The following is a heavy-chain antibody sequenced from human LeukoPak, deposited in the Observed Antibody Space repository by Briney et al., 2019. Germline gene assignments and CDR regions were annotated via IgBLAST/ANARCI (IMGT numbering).Heavy chain of an antibody. Sequence: PSQTLSLTCTVSGGSISSGSYYWSWIRQPAGKGLEWIGRIYTSGSTSYNPSLKSRVTISVDTSKNQFSLKLSSVTAADTAVYYCARSDIVVVPAAMDAFDIWGQGTMVTVSS. CDR3: ARSDIVVVPAAMDAFDI. CDR1: GGSISSGSYY. D-gene: IGHD2-2*01. J-gene: IGHJ3*02. CDR2: IYTSGST. V-gene: IGHV4-61*02.